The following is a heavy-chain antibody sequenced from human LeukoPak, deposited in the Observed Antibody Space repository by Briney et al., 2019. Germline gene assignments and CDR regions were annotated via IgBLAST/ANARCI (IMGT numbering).Heavy chain of an antibody. CDR3: ARGCSGGSCYLSRLYYYYYMDV. J-gene: IGHJ6*03. D-gene: IGHD2-15*01. Sequence: GGSLRLSCAASGFTFSDYEMNWVRQAPGKGLEWVSYIRSSGSAIYYADSVKGRFAISRDSAKNSLYLQMNSLRAEDTALYYCARGCSGGSCYLSRLYYYYYMDVWGKGTTVTVSS. V-gene: IGHV3-48*03. CDR2: IRSSGSAI. CDR1: GFTFSDYE.